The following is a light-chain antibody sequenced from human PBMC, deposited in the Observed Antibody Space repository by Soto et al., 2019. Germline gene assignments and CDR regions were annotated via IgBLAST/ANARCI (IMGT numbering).Light chain of an antibody. CDR3: AAWDDGLSGWV. Sequence: QTVVTQPPSASGTPGQRVTISCSGSSSNIGSNYVYWYQQLPGTAPKLLIYSNNQRPSGVPDRFSGSKSGTSASLAISGLRYEDEADYYCAAWDDGLSGWVFGGGTKLTVL. J-gene: IGLJ3*02. CDR2: SNN. CDR1: SSNIGSNY. V-gene: IGLV1-47*02.